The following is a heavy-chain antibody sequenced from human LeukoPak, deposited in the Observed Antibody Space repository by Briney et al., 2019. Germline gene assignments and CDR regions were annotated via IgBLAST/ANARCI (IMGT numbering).Heavy chain of an antibody. J-gene: IGHJ4*02. V-gene: IGHV3-64D*06. D-gene: IGHD1-14*01. CDR2: ISSDGGGT. CDR1: GFIFTPYA. CDR3: VRYTDSSYPD. Sequence: RPGGSLRLSCSASGFIFTPYAMHWVRQAPGKGLEYVSAISSDGGGTYYTDSVKGRFTISRDNSKSMLYLQMSSLRPEDTAVYYCVRYTDSSYPDWGQGTLVTVSS.